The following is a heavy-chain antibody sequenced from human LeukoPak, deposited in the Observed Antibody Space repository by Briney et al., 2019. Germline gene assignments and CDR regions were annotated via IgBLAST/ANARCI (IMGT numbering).Heavy chain of an antibody. D-gene: IGHD6-19*01. V-gene: IGHV3-9*01. J-gene: IGHJ6*02. CDR2: ISWNSGSI. CDR3: AKDMGSGPTSGMDV. CDR1: GFTFDDYA. Sequence: GGSLRLSCAASGFTFDDYAMHWVRQAPGKGLEWVSGISWNSGSIGYADSVKGRFTISRDNAKNSLYLQMNSLRAEDTALYYCAKDMGSGPTSGMDVWAQGTTVTVSS.